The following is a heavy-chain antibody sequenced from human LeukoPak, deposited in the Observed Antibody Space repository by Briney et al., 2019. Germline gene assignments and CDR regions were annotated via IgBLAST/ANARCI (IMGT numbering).Heavy chain of an antibody. J-gene: IGHJ4*02. Sequence: GGPLRLSCAASGFTFSSYGMHWVCQAPGKGLEWVAVIWYDGSNKYYADSVKGRFTISRDNSKNTLYLQMNSLRAEDTAVYYCARARTWLQTLIDYWGQGTLVTVSS. CDR3: ARARTWLQTLIDY. V-gene: IGHV3-33*01. D-gene: IGHD5-24*01. CDR2: IWYDGSNK. CDR1: GFTFSSYG.